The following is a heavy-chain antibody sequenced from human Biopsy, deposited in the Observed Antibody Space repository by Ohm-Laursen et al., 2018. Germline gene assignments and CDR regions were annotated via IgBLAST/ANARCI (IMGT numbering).Heavy chain of an antibody. CDR3: ARAKLEPVYYYYGMDV. V-gene: IGHV1-18*01. CDR2: INTENGNT. D-gene: IGHD1-1*01. Sequence: ASVKVSCKASGYTFTSYGISWVRQAPGQGLEWMGWINTENGNTIYAQNLQGRVTMTADTSTSTAYMEVTSLRSDDTAVYYCARAKLEPVYYYYGMDVWGQGTTFTVSS. CDR1: GYTFTSYG. J-gene: IGHJ6*02.